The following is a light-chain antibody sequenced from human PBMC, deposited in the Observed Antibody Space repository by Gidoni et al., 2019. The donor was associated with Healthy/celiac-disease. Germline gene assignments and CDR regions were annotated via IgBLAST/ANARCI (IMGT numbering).Light chain of an antibody. CDR1: QDISNY. J-gene: IGKJ4*01. CDR3: QQYDNLLT. V-gene: IGKV1-33*01. CDR2: DAS. Sequence: DIQITQSPSSLSASVGDRVTITFQASQDISNYLNWYQKKPGKAPKLLIYDASNLETGVPSRFSGSGSGTDFTFTIISLQHEDIATYYCQQYDNLLTFGGGTKVEIK.